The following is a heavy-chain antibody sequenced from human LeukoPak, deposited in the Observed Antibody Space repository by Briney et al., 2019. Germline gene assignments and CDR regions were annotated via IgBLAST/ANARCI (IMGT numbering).Heavy chain of an antibody. CDR3: ARVGFWSGYYSAGEFDY. CDR1: GYTFTSYG. V-gene: IGHV1-18*01. CDR2: ISAYNGNT. J-gene: IGHJ4*02. Sequence: ASVKVSCKASGYTFTSYGISWVRQAPGQGLEWVGWISAYNGNTNYAQKLQGRVTMTTDTSTSTAYMELRSLRSDDTAVYYCARVGFWSGYYSAGEFDYWGQGTLVTVSS. D-gene: IGHD3-3*01.